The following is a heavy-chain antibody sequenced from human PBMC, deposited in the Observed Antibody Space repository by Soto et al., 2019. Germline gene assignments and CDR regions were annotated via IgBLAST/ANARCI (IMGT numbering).Heavy chain of an antibody. V-gene: IGHV4-59*08. CDR1: GGSISSYY. CDR3: ARGSTGYSSSWYSY. Sequence: SETLSLTCTVSGGSISSYYWSWIRQPPGKGLEWIGYIYYSGSTNYNPSPKSRVTISVDTSKNQFSLKLSSVTAADTAVYYCARGSTGYSSSWYSYWGQGTLVTVPS. J-gene: IGHJ4*02. D-gene: IGHD6-13*01. CDR2: IYYSGST.